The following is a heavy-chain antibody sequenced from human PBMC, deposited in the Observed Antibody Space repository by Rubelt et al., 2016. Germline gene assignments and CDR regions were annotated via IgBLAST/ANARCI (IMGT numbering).Heavy chain of an antibody. CDR2: INPSGGST. D-gene: IGHD1-14*01. V-gene: IGHV1-46*01. J-gene: IGHJ1*01. CDR1: GYTFTSYY. CDR3: ASAVGYQNQGNLQH. Sequence: QVQLVQSGAEVKKPGASVKVSCKASGYTFTSYYMHWVRQTPGQGLEWMGIINPSGGSTSYAQKCQGRVTITADESTGTAYMWRSSLRSEDAAVYYCASAVGYQNQGNLQHWGQGTLVTVSS.